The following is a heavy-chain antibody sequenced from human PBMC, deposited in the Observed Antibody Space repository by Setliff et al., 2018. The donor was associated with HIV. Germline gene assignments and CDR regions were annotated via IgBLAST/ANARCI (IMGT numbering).Heavy chain of an antibody. CDR3: ARAVHSGWYYFDY. D-gene: IGHD6-19*01. Sequence: GGSLRLSCAASGFTFSSYEMNWVRQAPGKGLEWVSSISSSSYYIYYADSVKGRFTISRDDAKNSLFLQMNSLRAEDTAVYYCARAVHSGWYYFDYWGQGTLVTVSS. CDR1: GFTFSSYE. CDR2: ISSSSYYI. V-gene: IGHV3-21*01. J-gene: IGHJ4*02.